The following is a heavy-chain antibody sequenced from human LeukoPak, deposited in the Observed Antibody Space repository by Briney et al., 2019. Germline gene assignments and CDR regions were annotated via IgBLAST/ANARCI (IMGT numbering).Heavy chain of an antibody. CDR2: INHSGST. Sequence: KSSETLSLTCAVSGGSFSGYYCSWIRHPPGKGLEWIGEINHSGSTNYNPSLKSRVTISVDTSKNQFSLKLSSVTAADTAVYYCARVLRYLVDYWGQGTLVTVSS. V-gene: IGHV4-34*01. J-gene: IGHJ4*02. CDR3: ARVLRYLVDY. CDR1: GGSFSGYY. D-gene: IGHD1-14*01.